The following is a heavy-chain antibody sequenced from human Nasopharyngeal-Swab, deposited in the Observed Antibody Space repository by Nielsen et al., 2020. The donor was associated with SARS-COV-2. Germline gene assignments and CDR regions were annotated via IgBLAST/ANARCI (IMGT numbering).Heavy chain of an antibody. CDR3: ARDNESGDYYAYDI. D-gene: IGHD4-17*01. CDR2: ISAYNGNT. Sequence: ASVKVSCKASGYTFITFGITWVRQAPVQGLEWMGWISAYNGNTNYAQKFQDRVTMTTDTSTTTAYMELRGLKTDDTAVYYCARDNESGDYYAYDIWGQGTTVTVSS. J-gene: IGHJ3*02. CDR1: GYTFITFG. V-gene: IGHV1-18*01.